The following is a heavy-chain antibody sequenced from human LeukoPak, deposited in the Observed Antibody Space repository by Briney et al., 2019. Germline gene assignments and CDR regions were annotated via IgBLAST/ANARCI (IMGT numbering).Heavy chain of an antibody. D-gene: IGHD1-26*01. J-gene: IGHJ3*02. CDR1: GYTFTGYY. Sequence: GASVKVSCKASGYTFTGYYMHWVRQAPGQGLEWMGWINPNSGGTGYAQKFQGRVTMTRNTSISTAYMELSSLRSEDTAVYYCARFDQWELLMAFDIWGQGTMVTVSS. CDR2: INPNSGGT. CDR3: ARFDQWELLMAFDI. V-gene: IGHV1-2*02.